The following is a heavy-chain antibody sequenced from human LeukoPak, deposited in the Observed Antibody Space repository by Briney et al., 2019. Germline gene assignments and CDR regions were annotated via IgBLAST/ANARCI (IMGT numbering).Heavy chain of an antibody. CDR1: GFTFSYFW. Sequence: GGSLRLSCAASGFTFSYFWMHWFRRTPGKGLVWVSCTNTDGSYSSYADSVKGRFTISRDNVRNTLYLQMSSLRAEDSAVYYCARDFDGPRASDYWGQGISVTVSS. CDR3: ARDFDGPRASDY. CDR2: TNTDGSYS. J-gene: IGHJ4*02. V-gene: IGHV3-74*01. D-gene: IGHD4-17*01.